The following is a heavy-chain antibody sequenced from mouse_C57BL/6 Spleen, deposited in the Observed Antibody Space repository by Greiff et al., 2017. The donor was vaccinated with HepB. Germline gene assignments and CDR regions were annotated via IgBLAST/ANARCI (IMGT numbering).Heavy chain of an antibody. Sequence: QVQLQQSGPELVKPGASVKISCKASGYAFSSSWMNWVKQRPGKGLEWIGRIYPGDGDTNYNGKFKGKATLTADKSSSTAYMQLSSLTSEDSAVYFCARGGIDYWGQGTTRTVSS. V-gene: IGHV1-82*01. J-gene: IGHJ2*01. CDR2: IYPGDGDT. CDR1: GYAFSSSW. CDR3: ARGGIDY.